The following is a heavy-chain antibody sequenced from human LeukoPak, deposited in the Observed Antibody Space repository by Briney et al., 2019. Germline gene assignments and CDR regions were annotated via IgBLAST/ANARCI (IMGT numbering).Heavy chain of an antibody. D-gene: IGHD2-15*01. V-gene: IGHV3-48*03. CDR1: GFTFSRYE. Sequence: PGGPLRLSCGASGFTFSRYEMNWVRQAPGKGLERVSYICGSGSNIYYADSVKGRFTISRDNAMNLLYLQMKGLRAGDTAMGERHIVVVPAASHYWGRGTLVTVSS. CDR2: ICGSGSNI. J-gene: IGHJ4*02. CDR3: HIVVVPAASHY.